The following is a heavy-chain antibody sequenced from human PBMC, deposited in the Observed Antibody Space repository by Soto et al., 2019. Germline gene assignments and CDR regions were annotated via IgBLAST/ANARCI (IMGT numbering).Heavy chain of an antibody. CDR1: GFTFSTYT. J-gene: IGHJ4*02. CDR3: VREDGKVGTNSAFDY. Sequence: EVQVVESGGDLVKPGGSLRLSCASSGFTFSTYTMNWVRQAPGKGLEWVSSINGRGNYIYYAESVKGRFTISRDNAKNSLYLQMDRLRAEDTALYDGVREDGKVGTNSAFDYWGLGALGTVSS. CDR2: INGRGNYI. V-gene: IGHV3-21*01. D-gene: IGHD1-26*01.